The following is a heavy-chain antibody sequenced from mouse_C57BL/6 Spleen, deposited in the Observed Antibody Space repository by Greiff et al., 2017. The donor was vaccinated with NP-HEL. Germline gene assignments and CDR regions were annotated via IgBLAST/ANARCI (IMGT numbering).Heavy chain of an antibody. CDR2: IHPNSGST. CDR1: GYTFTSYW. D-gene: IGHD1-1*01. V-gene: IGHV1-64*01. Sequence: QVHVKQSGAELVKPGASVKLSCKASGYTFTSYWMHWVKQRPGQGLEWIGMIHPNSGSTNYNEKFKSKATLTVDKSSSTAYMQLSSLTSEDSAVYYCADGSSLYAMDYWGQGTSVTVSS. J-gene: IGHJ4*01. CDR3: ADGSSLYAMDY.